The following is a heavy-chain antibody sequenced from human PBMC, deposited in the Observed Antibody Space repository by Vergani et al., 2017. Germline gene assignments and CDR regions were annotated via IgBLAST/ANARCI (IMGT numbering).Heavy chain of an antibody. CDR3: ARDFTTPLRYFGPYYFDY. CDR2: IKQDGSEK. Sequence: ELQLVESGGGLVQPGGSLRLSCAASGFTFSSYWMSWVRQAPGKGLEWVANIKQDGSEKYYVDSVKGRFTISRDNAKNSLYLQMNSLRAEDTAVYYCARDFTTPLRYFGPYYFDYWGQGTLVTVSS. J-gene: IGHJ4*02. D-gene: IGHD3-9*01. CDR1: GFTFSSYW. V-gene: IGHV3-7*01.